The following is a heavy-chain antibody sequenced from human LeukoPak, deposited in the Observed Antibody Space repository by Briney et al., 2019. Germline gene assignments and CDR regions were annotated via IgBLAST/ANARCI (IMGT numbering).Heavy chain of an antibody. Sequence: PGGSLRLSCAASGFTFSSYGMHWVRQAPGKGLEWVAVISYDGSNKYYADSVKGRFTISRDNSKNTLYLQMNSLRHEDTALYYCARDYYDTTGFGDYWGQGTLVTVSS. CDR2: ISYDGSNK. J-gene: IGHJ4*02. CDR3: ARDYYDTTGFGDY. V-gene: IGHV3-30*03. D-gene: IGHD3-22*01. CDR1: GFTFSSYG.